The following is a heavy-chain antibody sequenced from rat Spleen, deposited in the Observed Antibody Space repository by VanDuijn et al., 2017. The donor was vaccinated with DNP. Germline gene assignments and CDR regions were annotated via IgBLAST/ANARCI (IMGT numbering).Heavy chain of an antibody. J-gene: IGHJ2*01. CDR3: TKYTLVGSYYYGYFDY. CDR1: GFTFTDYY. D-gene: IGHD1-12*02. V-gene: IGHV5-25*01. Sequence: EVQMVESGGGLVQPRRSMRLSCAASGFTFTDYYLAWVRQAPTKGLEWVASISGGGGNTYYRDSVKGRFTIPRDNAKSTLYLQMDSLRSDDTATYYCTKYTLVGSYYYGYFDYWGQGVMITVSS. CDR2: ISGGGGNT.